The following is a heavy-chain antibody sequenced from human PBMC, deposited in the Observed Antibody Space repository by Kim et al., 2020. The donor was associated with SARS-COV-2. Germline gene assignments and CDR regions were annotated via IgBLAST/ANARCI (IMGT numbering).Heavy chain of an antibody. Sequence: GGSLRLSCAASGFTVSSNYMSWVRQAPGKGLEWVSVIYSGGNPYYADSVKGRFTISRDNSKNTVYLQMNSLRADDTAVYFCVKNRRVTPRQHYYYYFMDV. J-gene: IGHJ6*03. D-gene: IGHD4-4*01. CDR3: VKNRRVTPRQHYYYYFMDV. V-gene: IGHV3-66*01. CDR1: GFTVSSNY. CDR2: IYSGGNP.